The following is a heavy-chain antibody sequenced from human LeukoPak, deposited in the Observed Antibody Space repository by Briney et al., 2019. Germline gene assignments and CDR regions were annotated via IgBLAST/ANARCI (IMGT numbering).Heavy chain of an antibody. J-gene: IGHJ6*03. V-gene: IGHV1-69-2*01. CDR3: AAMTGTTPYYYYFVDV. CDR1: GYTFTDYY. D-gene: IGHD1-7*01. CDR2: VDPEDGET. Sequence: GATVKISCKVSGYTFTDYYMHWVQQGPGKGLEWMGLVDPEDGETIYAEKFQGRVTITADTSTDTAYMELSSLRSEDTAVYYCAAMTGTTPYYYYFVDVWGKGTTVTVSS.